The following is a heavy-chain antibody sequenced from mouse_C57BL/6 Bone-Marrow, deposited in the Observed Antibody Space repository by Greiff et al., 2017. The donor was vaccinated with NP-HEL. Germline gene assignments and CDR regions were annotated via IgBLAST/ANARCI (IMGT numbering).Heavy chain of an antibody. CDR2: IWGVGST. D-gene: IGHD2-4*01. J-gene: IGHJ3*01. V-gene: IGHV2-6*01. CDR3: ASLYYDYDDGRWFAY. CDR1: GFSLTSYG. Sequence: LQESGPGLVAPSQSLSITCTVSGFSLTSYGVDWVRQSPGKGLEWLGVIWGVGSTNYNSALKSRLSISKDNSKSQVFLKMNSLQTDDTAMYYCASLYYDYDDGRWFAYWGQGTLVTVSA.